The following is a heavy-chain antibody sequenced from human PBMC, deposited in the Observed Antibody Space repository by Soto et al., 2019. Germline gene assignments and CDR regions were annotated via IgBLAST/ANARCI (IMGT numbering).Heavy chain of an antibody. Sequence: PGGSLRLSCAASGFTFSHYVLSWVRQSPERGLEWVSSISGSGSSVYVADSVRGRFIMSRDLSTNTVSLQMNSLRAEDTAVYYRAKVRASYLSASYFYYGLDVWGQGTTVTVSS. CDR1: GFTFSHYV. CDR2: ISGSGSSV. D-gene: IGHD3-10*01. J-gene: IGHJ6*02. CDR3: AKVRASYLSASYFYYGLDV. V-gene: IGHV3-23*01.